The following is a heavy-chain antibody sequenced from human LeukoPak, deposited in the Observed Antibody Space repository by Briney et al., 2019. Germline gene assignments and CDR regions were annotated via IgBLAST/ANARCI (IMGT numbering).Heavy chain of an antibody. CDR1: GGSISSGSYY. V-gene: IGHV4-61*02. CDR3: ARRDDI. J-gene: IGHJ3*02. Sequence: PSQTLSLTCTVSGGSISSGSYYWSWIRQPAGKGLEWIGRIYTSGSTNYNPSLKSRVTISVDTSKNQFSLKLSSVTAADTAVYYCARRDDIWGQGTMVTVSS. CDR2: IYTSGST.